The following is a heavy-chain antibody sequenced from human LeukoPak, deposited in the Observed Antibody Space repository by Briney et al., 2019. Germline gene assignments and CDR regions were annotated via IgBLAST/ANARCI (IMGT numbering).Heavy chain of an antibody. Sequence: GGSLRLSCAASGFTFSSYRMNWVRQAPGKGLEWVSSISSSSSYIYYADSVKGRFTISRDNAKNSLYLQMNSLRAEDTAVYYCARGGEYDSSGYYKGFDYWGQGTLVTVSS. CDR1: GFTFSSYR. CDR3: ARGGEYDSSGYYKGFDY. D-gene: IGHD3-22*01. CDR2: ISSSSSYI. J-gene: IGHJ4*02. V-gene: IGHV3-21*01.